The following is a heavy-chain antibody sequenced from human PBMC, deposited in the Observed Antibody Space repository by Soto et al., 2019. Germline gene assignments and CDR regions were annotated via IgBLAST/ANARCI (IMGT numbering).Heavy chain of an antibody. CDR3: ARDGARRAERGMDV. J-gene: IGHJ6*02. Sequence: ASVKVSCKASGYTLTSYGISWVRQAPGQGLEWMGIINPSGGSTGYAQKFQGRVTMTRDTSTSTVYMELSSLRSEDTAVYYCARDGARRAERGMDVWGQGTTVTVSS. D-gene: IGHD3-16*01. CDR1: GYTLTSYG. CDR2: INPSGGST. V-gene: IGHV1-46*01.